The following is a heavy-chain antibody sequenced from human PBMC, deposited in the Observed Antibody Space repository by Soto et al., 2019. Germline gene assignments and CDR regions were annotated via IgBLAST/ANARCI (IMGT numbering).Heavy chain of an antibody. CDR2: INAGNGNT. J-gene: IGHJ4*02. V-gene: IGHV1-3*01. D-gene: IGHD2-21*01. Sequence: ASVKVSCKASGYTFTSYAMHWVRQAPGQRLEWMGWINAGNGNTKYSQKFQGRVTITRDTSASTAYMELSSLRSEDTAVYYCARDFVYCGGDCKYGFDYWGQGTPVTVSS. CDR1: GYTFTSYA. CDR3: ARDFVYCGGDCKYGFDY.